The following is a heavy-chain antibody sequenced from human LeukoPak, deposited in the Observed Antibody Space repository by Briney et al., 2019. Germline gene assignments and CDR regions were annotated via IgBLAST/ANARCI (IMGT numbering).Heavy chain of an antibody. D-gene: IGHD3-22*01. CDR2: ISAYNGNT. CDR1: GYTFTSYG. V-gene: IGHV1-18*01. J-gene: IGHJ4*02. CDR3: AREGYYYDSSGFPYFDY. Sequence: ASVKVSCKASGYTFTSYGISWVRPAPGQGREWVGWISAYNGNTNYAQKLQGRVTMTTDTSTSTAYMELRSLRSDDTAVYFCAREGYYYDSSGFPYFDYWGQGTLVTVSS.